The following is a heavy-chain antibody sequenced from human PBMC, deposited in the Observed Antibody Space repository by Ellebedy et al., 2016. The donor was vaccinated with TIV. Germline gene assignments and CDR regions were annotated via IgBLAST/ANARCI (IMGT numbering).Heavy chain of an antibody. J-gene: IGHJ4*02. CDR3: VKRRNVETESYTFFDY. CDR1: GFSFTNYA. V-gene: IGHV3-23*01. CDR2: IRTTGT. Sequence: GESLKISXAASGFSFTNYAMGWVRQAPGKGLEWVSTIRTTGTYYADSVGGRFTVSRDNSKNTLWLQMTSLTAEDTAVYYCVKRRNVETESYTFFDYWGQGTLVTASS. D-gene: IGHD5-24*01.